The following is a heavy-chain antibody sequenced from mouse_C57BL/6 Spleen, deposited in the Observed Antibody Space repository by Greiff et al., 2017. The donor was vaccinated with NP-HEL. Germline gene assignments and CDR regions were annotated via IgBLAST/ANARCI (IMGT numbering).Heavy chain of an antibody. CDR1: GFTFSDYY. J-gene: IGHJ4*01. Sequence: DVKLVESGGGLVQPGGSLKLSCAASGFTFSDYYMYWVRQTPEKRLEWVAYISNGGGSTYYPDTVKGRFTISRDNAKNTLYLQMSRLKSEDTAMYYCARNYDYDGDYYAMDYWGQGTSVTVSS. V-gene: IGHV5-12*01. CDR2: ISNGGGST. CDR3: ARNYDYDGDYYAMDY. D-gene: IGHD2-4*01.